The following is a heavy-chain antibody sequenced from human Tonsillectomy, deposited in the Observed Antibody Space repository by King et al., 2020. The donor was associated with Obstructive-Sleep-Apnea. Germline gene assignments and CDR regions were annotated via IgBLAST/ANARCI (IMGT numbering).Heavy chain of an antibody. CDR3: AREEDYYDSSGYYYYFDY. V-gene: IGHV3-30*04. D-gene: IGHD3-22*01. CDR2: ISYDGSNK. Sequence: VQLVESGGGVVQPGRSLRLSCAASGFTFSSFAMHWVRQAPGKGLEGVAGISYDGSNKYYADSVKGRFTISRDNSKNTLCLQMNSLRAEDTAVYYCAREEDYYDSSGYYYYFDYWGQGTLVTVSS. CDR1: GFTFSSFA. J-gene: IGHJ4*02.